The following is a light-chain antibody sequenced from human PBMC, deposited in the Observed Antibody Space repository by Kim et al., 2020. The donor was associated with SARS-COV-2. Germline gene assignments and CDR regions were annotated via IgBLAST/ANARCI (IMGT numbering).Light chain of an antibody. CDR3: NSRDSSGNHWV. CDR1: SLRNYY. V-gene: IGLV3-19*01. Sequence: ALGQTVRITCQGNSLRNYYASWYQQKPGQAPVLVIYTKNNRPSGIPDRFSGSNSEDTASLTITGAQAEDEADYYCNSRDSSGNHWVFGGGTKVTVL. CDR2: TKN. J-gene: IGLJ3*02.